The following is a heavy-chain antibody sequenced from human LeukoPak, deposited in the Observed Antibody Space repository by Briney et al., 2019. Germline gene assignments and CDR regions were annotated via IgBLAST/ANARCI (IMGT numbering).Heavy chain of an antibody. Sequence: GASVKVSCKASGYTFTSYDINWVRQATGQGLEWMGWMNPNSGNTGYAQKFQGRVTITRNTSISTAYMELSSLRSEDTAVYYRARGCSSTSCFSMVDPWGQGTLVTVSS. CDR2: MNPNSGNT. CDR1: GYTFTSYD. J-gene: IGHJ5*02. D-gene: IGHD2-2*01. V-gene: IGHV1-8*03. CDR3: ARGCSSTSCFSMVDP.